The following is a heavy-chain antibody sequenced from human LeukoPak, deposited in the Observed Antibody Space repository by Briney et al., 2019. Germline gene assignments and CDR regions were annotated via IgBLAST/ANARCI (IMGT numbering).Heavy chain of an antibody. D-gene: IGHD3/OR15-3a*01. J-gene: IGHJ3*02. Sequence: ASVKVSCKVSGYTLTELSMHWVRQAPGKGLEWMGGFDPEDGETIYAQKFQGRVTMTTDTSTSTAYMELRSLRSDDTAVYYCARVISGFWTGYYDPFDIWGQGTMVTVSS. V-gene: IGHV1-24*01. CDR2: FDPEDGET. CDR1: GYTLTELS. CDR3: ARVISGFWTGYYDPFDI.